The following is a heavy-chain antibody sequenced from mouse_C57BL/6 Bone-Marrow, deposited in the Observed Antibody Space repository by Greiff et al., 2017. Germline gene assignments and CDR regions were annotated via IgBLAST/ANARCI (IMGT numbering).Heavy chain of an antibody. CDR2: IRNKANGYTT. J-gene: IGHJ2*01. Sequence: EVKLVVSGGGLVQPGGSLSLSCAASGFTSTDYYMSWVRQPPGKALEWLGFIRNKANGYTTEYSASVKGRFTISRDNSQSILYLQMNALRAEDSATYYCARYKGNSGFYSYYFDYWGQGTTLTVSS. V-gene: IGHV7-3*01. CDR1: GFTSTDYY. CDR3: ARYKGNSGFYSYYFDY. D-gene: IGHD2-1*01.